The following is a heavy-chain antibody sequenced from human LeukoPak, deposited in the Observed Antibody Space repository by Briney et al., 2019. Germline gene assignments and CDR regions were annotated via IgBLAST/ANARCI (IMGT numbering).Heavy chain of an antibody. J-gene: IGHJ1*01. D-gene: IGHD1-26*01. CDR3: ARARTGSYYSTFEH. CDR2: ISYDETNY. Sequence: GGALRLSRTASGLTFSAYAMHWVRQAPGKGLEWVAVISYDETNYYYAESMKGRFSISRDDSKNTLVLQMNSLTTEDTGVYYCARARTGSYYSTFEHWGPGTLVSVSS. CDR1: GLTFSAYA. V-gene: IGHV3-30*04.